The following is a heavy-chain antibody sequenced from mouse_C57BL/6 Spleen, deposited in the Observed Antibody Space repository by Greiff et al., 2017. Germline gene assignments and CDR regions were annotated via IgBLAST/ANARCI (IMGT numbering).Heavy chain of an antibody. D-gene: IGHD4-1*01. CDR2: ISGGGGNT. Sequence: EVQLQESGGGLVKPGGSLKLSCAASGFTFSSYTMSWVRQTPEKRLGWVATISGGGGNTYYPDSVKGRFTISRDNAKNTLYLQMSSLRSEDTALYYCARLSNWDWYFDVWGTGTTVTVSS. V-gene: IGHV5-9*01. CDR3: ARLSNWDWYFDV. J-gene: IGHJ1*03. CDR1: GFTFSSYT.